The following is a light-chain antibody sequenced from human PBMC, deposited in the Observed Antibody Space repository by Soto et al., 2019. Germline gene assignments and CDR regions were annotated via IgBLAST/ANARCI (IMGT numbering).Light chain of an antibody. CDR1: SSDVGGYNY. CDR2: DVC. Sequence: QSALTQPASVSGSPGQSITISCTGTSSDVGGYNYVSWYQQHPGKAPKLMIYDVCNRPSGISNRFSGSKSGITASLTISGLLPEDEADYYCTSYTSSNTYVFGTGTKVTVL. V-gene: IGLV2-14*01. CDR3: TSYTSSNTYV. J-gene: IGLJ1*01.